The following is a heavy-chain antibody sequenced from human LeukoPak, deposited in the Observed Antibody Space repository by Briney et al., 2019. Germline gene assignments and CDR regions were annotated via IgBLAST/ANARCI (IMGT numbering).Heavy chain of an antibody. Sequence: GGSLRLSCAASGFTFSSYAMSWVRQAPGKGLEWVSAISGSGGSTYYADSVKGRFTISRDNSKNTLYLQMNSLRAEDTAVYYCAKDLGSVVTPPSLDFWGQGTLVTVSS. J-gene: IGHJ4*02. CDR2: ISGSGGST. CDR1: GFTFSSYA. V-gene: IGHV3-23*01. D-gene: IGHD4-23*01. CDR3: AKDLGSVVTPPSLDF.